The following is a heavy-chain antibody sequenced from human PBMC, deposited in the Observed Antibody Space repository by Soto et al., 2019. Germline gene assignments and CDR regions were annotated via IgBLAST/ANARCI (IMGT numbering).Heavy chain of an antibody. Sequence: ASVKVSCKASGYTFTGYYMHWVRQAPGQGLEWMGWINPNSGGTNYAQKFQGWVTMTRDTSISTAYMELSRLRSDDTAVYYCARATTVTTLEFDYWGQGTLVTVSS. J-gene: IGHJ4*02. D-gene: IGHD4-17*01. CDR1: GYTFTGYY. V-gene: IGHV1-2*04. CDR2: INPNSGGT. CDR3: ARATTVTTLEFDY.